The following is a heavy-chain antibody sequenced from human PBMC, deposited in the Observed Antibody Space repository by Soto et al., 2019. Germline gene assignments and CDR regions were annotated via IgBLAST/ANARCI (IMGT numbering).Heavy chain of an antibody. D-gene: IGHD3-22*01. V-gene: IGHV4-59*01. CDR2: IYYSGST. CDR3: ARGYDSSGYYFPLFDY. Sequence: QVQLQESGPGLVKHSETLYLTCTVSGGSISSCYRSWIRQPPGKGLEWIGNIYYSGSTNYNPSLKSRVTISVDTSKNQFSLKLSSVTAADTAVYYCARGYDSSGYYFPLFDYWGQGTLVTVSS. CDR1: GGSISSCY. J-gene: IGHJ4*02.